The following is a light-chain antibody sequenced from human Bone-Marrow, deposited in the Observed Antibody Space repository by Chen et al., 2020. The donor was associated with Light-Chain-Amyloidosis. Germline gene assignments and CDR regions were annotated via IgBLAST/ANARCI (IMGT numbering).Light chain of an antibody. Sequence: EIVLTQSPATLSLSPGETATLSCRASQSVFRYLAWYQQVPGQPPRLLIYDASTRATGTPARISGGGSGTDFTLTLSSLDPEDFAVYYCQQRSSWPWTFGQGTKVEVK. J-gene: IGKJ1*01. V-gene: IGKV3-11*01. CDR1: QSVFRY. CDR3: QQRSSWPWT. CDR2: DAS.